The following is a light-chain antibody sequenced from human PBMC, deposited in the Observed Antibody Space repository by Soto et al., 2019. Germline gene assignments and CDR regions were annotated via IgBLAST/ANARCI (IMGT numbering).Light chain of an antibody. V-gene: IGKV1-33*01. CDR2: DAS. Sequence: DIQMTQSPSSLSAAVGDRVTITCQASEDISNQLNWYQQTPGKAPHLLIYDASKLEAGVPSRFSGSGSGTFFTFTISGLQPEDFATYYCQEHDGVPLFGPGTKVDIK. CDR3: QEHDGVPL. CDR1: EDISNQ. J-gene: IGKJ3*01.